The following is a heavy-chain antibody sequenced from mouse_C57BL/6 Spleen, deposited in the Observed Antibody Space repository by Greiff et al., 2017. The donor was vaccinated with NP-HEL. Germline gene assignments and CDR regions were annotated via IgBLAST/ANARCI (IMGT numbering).Heavy chain of an antibody. Sequence: VQLKESGGGLVKPGGSLKLSCAASGFTFSSYAMSWVRQTPEKRLEWVATISDGGSYTYYPDNVKGRFTISRDNAKNNLYLQMSHLKSEDTAMYYWARDGYGSRRAYFDYWGQGTTLTVSS. D-gene: IGHD1-1*01. CDR2: ISDGGSYT. J-gene: IGHJ2*01. V-gene: IGHV5-4*01. CDR3: ARDGYGSRRAYFDY. CDR1: GFTFSSYA.